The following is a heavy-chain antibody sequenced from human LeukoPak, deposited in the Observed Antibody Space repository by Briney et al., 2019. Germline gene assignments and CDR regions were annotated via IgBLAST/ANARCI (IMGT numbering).Heavy chain of an antibody. CDR1: GYSFTSYW. CDR3: ASSDPYQPGLFDY. Sequence: GESLRISCKGSGYSFTSYWIGWVRQMPGKGLEWMGIIYPGDSDTRYSPSFQGQVTISADKSISTTYLQWSSLKASDTAMYYCASSDPYQPGLFDYWGQGTLVTVSS. V-gene: IGHV5-51*01. CDR2: IYPGDSDT. J-gene: IGHJ4*02. D-gene: IGHD2-2*01.